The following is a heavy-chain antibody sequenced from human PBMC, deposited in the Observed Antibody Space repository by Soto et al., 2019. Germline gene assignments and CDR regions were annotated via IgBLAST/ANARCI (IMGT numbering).Heavy chain of an antibody. V-gene: IGHV3-72*01. CDR2: SRNKAKSYTT. J-gene: IGHJ3*02. CDR1: GFTFSDQY. CDR3: ARDRGCISTSCRGSSAFDI. D-gene: IGHD2-2*01. Sequence: GGSLRLSCAASGFTFSDQYMDWVRQAPGKGLEWVGRSRNKAKSYTTEYAASVKGRFTISRDDSKNSLYLQMNSVKTEDTAMYYCARDRGCISTSCRGSSAFDIWGQGTMVTV.